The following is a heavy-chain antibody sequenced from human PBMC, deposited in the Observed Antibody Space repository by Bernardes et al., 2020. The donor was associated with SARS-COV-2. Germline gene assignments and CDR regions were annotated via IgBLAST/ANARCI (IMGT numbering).Heavy chain of an antibody. Sequence: GGSLRLSCAASGFTFRTYWMHWVRQAPGKGLAWVSRLNEDGSRTDYADSVKGRFTISRDNAKNTLYLQMNSLGAEDTAVYYCASDLSGKDDYWGQGTLVTVSS. CDR3: ASDLSGKDDY. J-gene: IGHJ4*02. CDR1: GFTFRTYW. V-gene: IGHV3-74*01. CDR2: LNEDGSRT. D-gene: IGHD1-1*01.